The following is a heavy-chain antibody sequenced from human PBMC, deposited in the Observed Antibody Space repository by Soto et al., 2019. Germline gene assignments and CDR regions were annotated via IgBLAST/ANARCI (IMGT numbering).Heavy chain of an antibody. Sequence: GASVKVSCKASGYTFTSYYMHWVRQAPGQGLEWMGIINPSGGSTSYAQKFQGRVTMTRDTSTSTVYMELSSLRSEDTAVYYCASGLAVAGTLDYCYGMDVWGQGTTVTVS. D-gene: IGHD6-19*01. V-gene: IGHV1-46*01. CDR3: ASGLAVAGTLDYCYGMDV. CDR2: INPSGGST. J-gene: IGHJ6*02. CDR1: GYTFTSYY.